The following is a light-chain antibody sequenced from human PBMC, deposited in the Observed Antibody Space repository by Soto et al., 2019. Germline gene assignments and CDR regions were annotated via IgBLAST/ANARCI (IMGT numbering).Light chain of an antibody. CDR1: QSVTSNY. Sequence: EIVLTQSPATLSLSPGERATLSCRASQSVTSNYLAWYQQKPGQAPSLLIYGASARAAGIPDRFSGSGTGTDFALTISGLEPEDFAVYFCQQYASSPWTFGQGTKV. J-gene: IGKJ1*01. CDR3: QQYASSPWT. CDR2: GAS. V-gene: IGKV3-20*01.